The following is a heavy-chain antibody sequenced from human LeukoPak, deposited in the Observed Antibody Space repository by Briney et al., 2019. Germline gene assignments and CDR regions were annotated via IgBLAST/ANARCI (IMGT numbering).Heavy chain of an antibody. V-gene: IGHV3-48*01. Sequence: GGSLRLSCAASGFSFSSYRMNWVRQAPGKGLEWVSYISSSSSTIYYADSVKGRFTISRDNAKNSLYLQMKSLRAEDTAVYCCARDTVVGPLGYWGQGTLVTVSS. CDR1: GFSFSSYR. D-gene: IGHD4-17*01. CDR2: ISSSSSTI. CDR3: ARDTVVGPLGY. J-gene: IGHJ4*02.